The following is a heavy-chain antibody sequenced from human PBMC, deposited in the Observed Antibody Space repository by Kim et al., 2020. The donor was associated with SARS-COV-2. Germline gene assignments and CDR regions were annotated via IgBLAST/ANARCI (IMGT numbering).Heavy chain of an antibody. Sequence: GGSLRLSCAASGFTFRNYWMYWVRQAPGKGLVCVSHINNDGSSTSYADSVKGRFTISRDNAKNTLYLQMSSLRAEDTAVYYCVLDSNSWKNFDFWGQGTLVTVSS. J-gene: IGHJ4*02. CDR3: VLDSNSWKNFDF. CDR2: INNDGSST. V-gene: IGHV3-74*01. D-gene: IGHD6-13*01. CDR1: GFTFRNYW.